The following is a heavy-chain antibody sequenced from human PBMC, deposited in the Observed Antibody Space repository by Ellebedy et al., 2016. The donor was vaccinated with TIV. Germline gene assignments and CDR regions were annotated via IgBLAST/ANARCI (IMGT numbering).Heavy chain of an antibody. CDR1: GFTFSRYS. D-gene: IGHD3-22*01. CDR3: ARDIRDTSGYYYFDY. V-gene: IGHV3-48*02. CDR2: ISSRSSVL. J-gene: IGHJ4*02. Sequence: PGGSLRLSCAASGFTFSRYSVNWVRQAPGKGLEWVSYISSRSSVLYYADSVKGRFTVSRDNAQNSLYLQMNSLRDEDTAVYYCARDIRDTSGYYYFDYWGQGTLVTVSS.